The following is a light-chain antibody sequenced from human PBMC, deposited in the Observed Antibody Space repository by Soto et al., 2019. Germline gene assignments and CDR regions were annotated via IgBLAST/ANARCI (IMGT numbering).Light chain of an antibody. J-gene: IGKJ1*01. Sequence: EFVLTQSPGTLSLSPGGRATVSCRSSQTVRNNYLAWYQQKPGQAPRLLIYDASSRATGIPDRFSGSGSGTDFTLTISRLEPEDFAVYYCQQYGSSPQTFGQGTKVDIK. CDR1: QTVRNNY. V-gene: IGKV3-20*01. CDR2: DAS. CDR3: QQYGSSPQT.